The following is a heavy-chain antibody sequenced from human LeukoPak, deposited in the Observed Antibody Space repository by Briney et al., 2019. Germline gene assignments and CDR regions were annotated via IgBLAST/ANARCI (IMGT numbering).Heavy chain of an antibody. CDR3: ARQVYGDDPPRY. CDR1: GGSISSSSYY. J-gene: IGHJ4*02. Sequence: SETLSLTCTVSGGSISSSSYYWGWIRQPPGKGLEWIGSIYYSGSTYYNPSLKSRVTISVDTSKNQFSLKLSSVTAADTAVYYCARQVYGDDPPRYWGQGTLVTVSS. CDR2: IYYSGST. V-gene: IGHV4-39*01. D-gene: IGHD1-14*01.